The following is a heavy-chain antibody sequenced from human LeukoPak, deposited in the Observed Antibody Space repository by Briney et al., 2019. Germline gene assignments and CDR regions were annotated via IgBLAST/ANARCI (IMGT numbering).Heavy chain of an antibody. CDR2: IYYSGST. CDR3: ARVRWLHPLVDFDY. CDR1: GGSISSYY. D-gene: IGHD5-24*01. J-gene: IGHJ4*02. V-gene: IGHV4-59*01. Sequence: SETLSLTCTVSGGSISSYYWSWIRQPPGKGLEWIGYIYYSGSTNYNPSLKSRVTISVDTSKNQFSLKLSSVTAADTAVYYCARVRWLHPLVDFDYWGQGTLVTVSS.